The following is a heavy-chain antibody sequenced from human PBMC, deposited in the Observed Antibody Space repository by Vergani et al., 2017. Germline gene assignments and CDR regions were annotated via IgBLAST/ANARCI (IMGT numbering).Heavy chain of an antibody. CDR1: GFTFDDYA. Sequence: EVQLVESGGGLVQPGRSLRLSCAASGFTFDDYAMHWVRHAPGKGLEWVSGISWNSGSIGYADSVKGRFTISRDNAKNSLYLQMNSLRAEDTALYYCAKGSPDFWSGYFDYWGQGTLVTVSS. D-gene: IGHD3-3*01. J-gene: IGHJ4*02. CDR2: ISWNSGSI. V-gene: IGHV3-9*01. CDR3: AKGSPDFWSGYFDY.